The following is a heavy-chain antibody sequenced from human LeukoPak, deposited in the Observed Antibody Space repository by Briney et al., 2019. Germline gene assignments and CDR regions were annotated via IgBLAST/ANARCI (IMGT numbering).Heavy chain of an antibody. CDR3: ARGDKMLTWRRTYNRFDP. CDR2: ISSSSTTI. Sequence: PGGSMRLSCAASGFTFSSYSMMWVRQAPGKGLEWVSYISSSSTTIHYADSVKGRFTISRDNAKNSVYLQMNSLRAEDTAVYYCARGDKMLTWRRTYNRFDPWGQGTLVTVSS. CDR1: GFTFSSYS. D-gene: IGHD3-16*01. J-gene: IGHJ5*02. V-gene: IGHV3-48*01.